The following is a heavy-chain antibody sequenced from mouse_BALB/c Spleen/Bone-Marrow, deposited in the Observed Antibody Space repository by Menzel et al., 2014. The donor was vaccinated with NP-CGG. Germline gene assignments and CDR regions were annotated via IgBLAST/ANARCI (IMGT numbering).Heavy chain of an antibody. CDR2: IYPGDGDT. J-gene: IGHJ4*01. CDR3: ARSELGRYYAMDY. Sequence: QVQQQQSGAELVRPGSSVKISCKASGYAFSSYWMNWVKQRPGQGLEWIGQIYPGDGDTNYNGKFKGKATLTADKSSSTAYMQLSSLTSEDSAVYFCARSELGRYYAMDYWGQGTSVTVSS. CDR1: GYAFSSYW. V-gene: IGHV1-80*01. D-gene: IGHD4-1*01.